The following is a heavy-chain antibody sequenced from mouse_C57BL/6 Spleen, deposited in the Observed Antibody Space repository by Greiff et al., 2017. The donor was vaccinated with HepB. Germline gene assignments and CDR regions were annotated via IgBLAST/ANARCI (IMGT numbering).Heavy chain of an antibody. Sequence: EVMLVESEGGLVQPGSSMKLSCTASGFTFSDYYMAWVRQVPEKGLEWVANINYDGSSTYYLDSLKSRFIISRDNAKNILYLQMSSLTSEDTATYYCARDHGSSYGAMDYWGQGTSVTVSS. CDR3: ARDHGSSYGAMDY. J-gene: IGHJ4*01. CDR1: GFTFSDYY. CDR2: INYDGSST. D-gene: IGHD1-1*01. V-gene: IGHV5-16*01.